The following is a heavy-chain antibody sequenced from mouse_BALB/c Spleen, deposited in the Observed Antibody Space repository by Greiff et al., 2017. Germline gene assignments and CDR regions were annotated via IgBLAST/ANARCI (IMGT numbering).Heavy chain of an antibody. J-gene: IGHJ2*01. CDR1: GYTFTAYA. CDR2: ISTYYGNT. D-gene: IGHD2-1*01. V-gene: IGHV1-67*01. Sequence: VKLQQSGPELVRPGVSVKISCKGSGYTFTAYAMHWVKQSHAKSLEWIGVISTYYGNTNYNQKFKGKATMTVDKSSSTAYMELARLTSEDSAIYYCAGGNYVWYFDYWGQGTTLTVSS. CDR3: AGGNYVWYFDY.